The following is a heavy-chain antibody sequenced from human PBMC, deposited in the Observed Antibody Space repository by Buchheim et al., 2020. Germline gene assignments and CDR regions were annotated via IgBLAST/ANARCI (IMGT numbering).Heavy chain of an antibody. J-gene: IGHJ4*02. V-gene: IGHV3-30*18. CDR3: AKELSSSGYYSYFDY. CDR2: ISTDGRAK. D-gene: IGHD3-22*01. Sequence: VLLVESGGGVVQPGRSLRLSCAASGFTFSSFGMHWVRQAPGKGLEWVAVISTDGRAKYYADSVKGRFTISRDNSQNTLYLQMDSLRAEDTAVYYCAKELSSSGYYSYFDYWGQGTL. CDR1: GFTFSSFG.